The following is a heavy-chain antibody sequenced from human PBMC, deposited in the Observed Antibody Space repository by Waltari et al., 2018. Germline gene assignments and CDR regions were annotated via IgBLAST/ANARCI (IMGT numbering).Heavy chain of an antibody. CDR1: GITFSSYA. CDR3: AREGYSGSYWFDY. V-gene: IGHV3-30*01. J-gene: IGHJ4*02. Sequence: QVQLVESGGGVVQPGRSLRLSCAASGITFSSYAMYWVRQTPGKGLEWVALISYDGSYKYYGDSVKGRFTISRDNSKNTLYLQMNSLRPEDTAVYYCAREGYSGSYWFDYWGQGTLVTVSS. D-gene: IGHD1-26*01. CDR2: ISYDGSYK.